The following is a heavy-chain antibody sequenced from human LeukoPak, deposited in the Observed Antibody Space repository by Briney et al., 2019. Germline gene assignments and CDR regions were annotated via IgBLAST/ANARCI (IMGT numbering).Heavy chain of an antibody. V-gene: IGHV4-4*07. CDR2: LYASGST. CDR3: ARDGAATFSDY. CDR1: GGSISNYY. Sequence: SETLSLTCTVSGGSISNYYWSWTRQPAGKGLEYIGRLYASGSTDYSPSLRSQLTMSLDTSKNQFSLKLTSVTATDTAIYYCARDGAATFSDYWGQGALVTVSS. D-gene: IGHD1-26*01. J-gene: IGHJ4*02.